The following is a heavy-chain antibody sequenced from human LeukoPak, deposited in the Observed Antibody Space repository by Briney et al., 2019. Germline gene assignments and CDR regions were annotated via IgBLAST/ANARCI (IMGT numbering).Heavy chain of an antibody. CDR3: ARVIFEYGWYYFDY. Sequence: SETLSLTCTVSGGSISSYYWSWIRQPAGKGLEWIGRIYTSGSTNYNPSLKSRVTISVDTSKNQFSLKLSSLTAADTAVYYCARVIFEYGWYYFDYWGQGTLVTVSS. CDR2: IYTSGST. CDR1: GGSISSYY. J-gene: IGHJ4*02. D-gene: IGHD3/OR15-3a*01. V-gene: IGHV4-4*07.